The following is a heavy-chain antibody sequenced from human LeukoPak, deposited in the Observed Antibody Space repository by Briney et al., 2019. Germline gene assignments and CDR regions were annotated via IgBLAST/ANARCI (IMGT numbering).Heavy chain of an antibody. D-gene: IGHD3-10*01. J-gene: IGHJ4*02. CDR1: GYSFTSYW. CDR2: IYPGDSDT. Sequence: GESLKISCKGAGYSFTSYWIGWVRQMPGKGLEWMGIIYPGDSDTRYSPSFQGQVTISADKSISTAYLQWSSLKASNTAMYYCARAHMVRGVITNDYWGQGTLVTVSS. CDR3: ARAHMVRGVITNDY. V-gene: IGHV5-51*01.